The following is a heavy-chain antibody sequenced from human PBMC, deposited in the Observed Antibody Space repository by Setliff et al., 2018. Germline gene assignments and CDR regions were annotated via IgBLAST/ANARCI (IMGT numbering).Heavy chain of an antibody. CDR3: ARKSRNIVVVPAAVIYYYYYYMDV. V-gene: IGHV4-34*01. J-gene: IGHJ6*03. CDR1: GGSFSGYY. CDR2: INHSGRT. Sequence: SETLSLTCAVYGGSFSGYYWSWIRQPPGKGLEWIGEINHSGRTNYNPSLKSRVTISVDTSKNQFSLKLSSVTAADTAVYYCARKSRNIVVVPAAVIYYYYYYMDVWGKGTTVTVSS. D-gene: IGHD2-2*01.